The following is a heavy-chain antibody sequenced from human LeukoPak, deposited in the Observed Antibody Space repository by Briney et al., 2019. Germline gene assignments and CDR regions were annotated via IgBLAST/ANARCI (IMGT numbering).Heavy chain of an antibody. J-gene: IGHJ6*03. Sequence: PGGSLRLSCAASGFTFSGSAMHWVRQASGKGLEWVGRIRSKANSYATAYAASVKGRFTISRGDSKNTAYLQMNSLKTEDTAVYYCTRHAPDTAMVYYYYYMDVWGKGTTVTVSS. D-gene: IGHD5-18*01. CDR2: IRSKANSYAT. CDR1: GFTFSGSA. CDR3: TRHAPDTAMVYYYYYMDV. V-gene: IGHV3-73*01.